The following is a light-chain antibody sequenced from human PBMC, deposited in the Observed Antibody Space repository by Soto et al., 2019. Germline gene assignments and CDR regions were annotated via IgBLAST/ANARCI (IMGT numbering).Light chain of an antibody. Sequence: EIVLTQSPVTLSLSPGERATLSCRASQSVSSRYFAWYQQKPGQAPRLLIYAASSRAAGIPDTYSGSGSGTDFSLTIGRLEPEDFAVYYWHQYASSRTFGPGTKVE. CDR1: QSVSSRY. J-gene: IGKJ1*01. CDR2: AAS. V-gene: IGKV3-20*01. CDR3: HQYASSRT.